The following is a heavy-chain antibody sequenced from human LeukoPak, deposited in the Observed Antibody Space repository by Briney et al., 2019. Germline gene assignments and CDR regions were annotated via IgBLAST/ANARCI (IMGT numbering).Heavy chain of an antibody. Sequence: SETLSLTCTVSGGSISSYYWSWIRQPPGKGLEWIGEINQSGSTNYHPSLKSRVTISVDTSKNQFSLKLSSVTAADTAVYYCARPHYCSSSSCSDAFDLWGQGTMVTVSS. D-gene: IGHD2-2*01. CDR1: GGSISSYY. CDR2: INQSGST. J-gene: IGHJ3*01. CDR3: ARPHYCSSSSCSDAFDL. V-gene: IGHV4-34*01.